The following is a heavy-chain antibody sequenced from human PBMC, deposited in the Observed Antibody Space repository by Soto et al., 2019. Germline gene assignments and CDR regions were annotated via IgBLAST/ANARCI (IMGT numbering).Heavy chain of an antibody. V-gene: IGHV4-59*01. D-gene: IGHD7-27*01. CDR2: IYYSGST. J-gene: IGHJ6*02. CDR1: GGSISSYY. Sequence: LSLTCTVSGGSISSYYWSWIRQPPGKGLEWIGYIYYSGSTNYNPSLKSRVTISVDTSKNQFSLKLSSVTAADTAVYYCARDGPITGGDYYYYGMDVWGQGTTVTVSS. CDR3: ARDGPITGGDYYYYGMDV.